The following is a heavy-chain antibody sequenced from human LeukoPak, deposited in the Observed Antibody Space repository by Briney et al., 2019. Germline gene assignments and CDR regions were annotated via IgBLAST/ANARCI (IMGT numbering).Heavy chain of an antibody. J-gene: IGHJ5*02. D-gene: IGHD5-18*01. V-gene: IGHV4-59*01. CDR3: ARDKAHSYGRYFDP. Sequence: PSETLSLTCSVAGGSISTYYWNWILQTPGKGLEWIGHISNGNTEYNPSLKSRVTLSVDTSKNQISLKLTSVTAADTAVYYCARDKAHSYGRYFDPWGQGALVTVSS. CDR2: ISNGNT. CDR1: GGSISTYY.